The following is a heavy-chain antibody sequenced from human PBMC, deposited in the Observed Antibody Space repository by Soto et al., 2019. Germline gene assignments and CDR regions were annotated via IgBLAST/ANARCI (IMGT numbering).Heavy chain of an antibody. CDR1: GFTVRNNY. J-gene: IGHJ4*02. V-gene: IGHV3-66*01. CDR3: AKDPQQWLTIFDY. D-gene: IGHD6-19*01. CDR2: IDDDATT. Sequence: GGSLRLSCAASGFTVRNNYISWVRQAPGKGLEWVSLIDDDATTYYADSVKGRFTISGDNSKNTLFLQMNSLRAGDTAVYYCAKDPQQWLTIFDYWGQGALVTVSS.